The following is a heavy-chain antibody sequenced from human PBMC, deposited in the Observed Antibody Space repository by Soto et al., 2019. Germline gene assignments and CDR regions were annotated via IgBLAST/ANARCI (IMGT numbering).Heavy chain of an antibody. CDR3: ASSPRGYCSSTSCRELGNYYGMDV. J-gene: IGHJ6*02. D-gene: IGHD2-2*01. V-gene: IGHV5-10-1*01. CDR1: GYSFTSYW. CDR2: IDPSDSYT. Sequence: GASLKISCKGSGYSFTSYWTSWVRQMPGKGLEWMGRIDPSDSYTNYSPSFQGHVTISADKSISTAYLQWSSLKASDTAMYYCASSPRGYCSSTSCRELGNYYGMDVWGQGTTVTVSS.